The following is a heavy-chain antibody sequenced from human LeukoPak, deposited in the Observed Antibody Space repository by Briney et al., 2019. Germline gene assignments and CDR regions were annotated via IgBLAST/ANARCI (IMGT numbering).Heavy chain of an antibody. V-gene: IGHV4-39*07. CDR2: IYYSGST. CDR3: AREDSIHFWFDP. Sequence: PSETLSLTCTVSGGSISSNSYYWGWIRQPPGKGLEWIGTIYYSGSTNYNPSLKSRVTISIDTSKNQFSLKLSSVTAADTAVYYCAREDSIHFWFDPWGQGTLVTVSS. J-gene: IGHJ5*02. CDR1: GGSISSNSYY. D-gene: IGHD3-3*02.